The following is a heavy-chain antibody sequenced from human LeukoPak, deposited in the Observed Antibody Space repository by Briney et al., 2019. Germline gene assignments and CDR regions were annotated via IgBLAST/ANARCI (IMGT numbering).Heavy chain of an antibody. CDR1: GGSISSYY. D-gene: IGHD3-22*01. V-gene: IGHV4-59*08. Sequence: KPSETLSLTCTVSGGSISSYYWSWIRQPPGKGLEWIGYIYYSGSTNYNPSLKSRVTISVDTSKNQFSLKLSSVTAADTAVYYCARRSFRSPTSSGSRGVAFDIWGQGTMVTVSS. CDR3: ARRSFRSPTSSGSRGVAFDI. CDR2: IYYSGST. J-gene: IGHJ3*02.